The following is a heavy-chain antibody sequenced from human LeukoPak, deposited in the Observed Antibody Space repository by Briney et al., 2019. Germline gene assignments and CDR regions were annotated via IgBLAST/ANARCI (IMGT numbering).Heavy chain of an antibody. CDR1: GYTLTSYG. D-gene: IGHD4-17*01. Sequence: GASVEVSCKASGYTLTSYGISWVRQAPGQGLEWMGWISTYNGNTDYAQKLQGRVTMTTDTSTSTAYMELRSLRSDDTAVYYCARITQTDYDFDYWGQGTLVIVSS. CDR3: ARITQTDYDFDY. CDR2: ISTYNGNT. J-gene: IGHJ4*02. V-gene: IGHV1-18*01.